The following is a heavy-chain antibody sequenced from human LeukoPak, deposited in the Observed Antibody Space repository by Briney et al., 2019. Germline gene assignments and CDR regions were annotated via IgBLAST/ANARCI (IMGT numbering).Heavy chain of an antibody. CDR2: SNSDGSTK. D-gene: IGHD4-23*01. V-gene: IGHV3-74*01. J-gene: IGHJ3*02. CDR3: ARDLKGPVNDVFDI. Sequence: GGSLTLSYAVSGLTIKTHLRHWLRQPPGKTRVCFAHSNSDGSTKSYADSVKGRFTISRDNAKNALYLQMNSLRAEDTAVYYCARDLKGPVNDVFDIWGQGTMVTVSS. CDR1: GLTIKTHL.